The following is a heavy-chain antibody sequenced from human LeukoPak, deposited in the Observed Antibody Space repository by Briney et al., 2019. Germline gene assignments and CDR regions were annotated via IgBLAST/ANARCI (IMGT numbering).Heavy chain of an antibody. Sequence: PSETLSLTCAVYGGSFSGYYWSWIRQPPGKGLEWIGEINHSGSTNYNPSLKSRVTISVDTSKNQFSLKLSSVTAADTAVYYCARLRAQQLVGDYWGQGTLVTVSS. D-gene: IGHD6-13*01. V-gene: IGHV4-34*01. CDR1: GGSFSGYY. CDR3: ARLRAQQLVGDY. J-gene: IGHJ4*02. CDR2: INHSGST.